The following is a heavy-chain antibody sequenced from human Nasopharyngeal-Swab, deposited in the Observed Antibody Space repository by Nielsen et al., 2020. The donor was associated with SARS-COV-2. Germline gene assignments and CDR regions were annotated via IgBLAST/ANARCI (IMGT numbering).Heavy chain of an antibody. Sequence: SETLSLTCAVSGASISSSNWWSWVRQPPGKGLEWIGEIYHSGSTNYNPSLKSRVTISVDKSKNQFSLKLSSVTAADTAVYYCARDPRLVTMVRGAYYYYYYGMDVWGQGTTVTVSS. CDR3: ARDPRLVTMVRGAYYYYYYGMDV. V-gene: IGHV4-4*02. J-gene: IGHJ6*02. CDR1: GASISSSNW. CDR2: IYHSGST. D-gene: IGHD3-10*01.